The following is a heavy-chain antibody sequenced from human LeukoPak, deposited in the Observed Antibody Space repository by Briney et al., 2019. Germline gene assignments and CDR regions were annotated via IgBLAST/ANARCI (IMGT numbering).Heavy chain of an antibody. CDR1: GGSISSYY. CDR2: IYYSGST. CDR3: ARDCSGGSCYSRSRAFDI. V-gene: IGHV4-59*01. D-gene: IGHD2-15*01. Sequence: SETLSLTCTVSGGSISSYYWSWIRRPPGKGLEWIGYIYYSGSTNYNPSLKSRVTISVDTSKNQFSLKLSSVTAADTAVYYCARDCSGGSCYSRSRAFDIWGQGTMVTVSS. J-gene: IGHJ3*02.